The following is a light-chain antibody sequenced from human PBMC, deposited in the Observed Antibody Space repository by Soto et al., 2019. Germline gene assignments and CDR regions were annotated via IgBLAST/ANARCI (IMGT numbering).Light chain of an antibody. CDR2: DAS. Sequence: AIQLTQSPSSLSASLGDRVTVTCRGSQGISSALAWYQQKPGKAPKLLIYDASSLESGVPSRFSGSGSGTDFTLTISSLQPEDFATYYCQQFNNYPITFGQGTRLEIK. V-gene: IGKV1D-13*01. J-gene: IGKJ5*01. CDR3: QQFNNYPIT. CDR1: QGISSA.